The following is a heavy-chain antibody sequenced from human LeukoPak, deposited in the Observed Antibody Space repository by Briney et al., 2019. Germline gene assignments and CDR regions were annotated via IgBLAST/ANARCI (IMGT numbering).Heavy chain of an antibody. CDR2: IDPSDSYT. J-gene: IGHJ3*02. D-gene: IGHD3-10*01. V-gene: IGHV5-10-1*01. CDR1: GYSFTSYW. CDR3: ARHYQDSGSYSPDAFDI. Sequence: GESLKISCKGSGYSFTSYWISWVRQMPGKGLEWMGRIDPSDSYTNYSPSFQGHVTISADKSISTAYLQWSSLKASDTAMYYCARHYQDSGSYSPDAFDIWGQGTMVTVSS.